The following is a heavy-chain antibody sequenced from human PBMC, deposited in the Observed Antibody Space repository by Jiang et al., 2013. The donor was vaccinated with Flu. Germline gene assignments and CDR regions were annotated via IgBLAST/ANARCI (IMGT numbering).Heavy chain of an antibody. CDR2: IYPGDSDT. D-gene: IGHD2-2*01. CDR1: GYSFTSYW. J-gene: IGHJ6*02. Sequence: AEVKKPGESLKISCKGSGYSFTSYWIGWVRQMPGKGLEWMGIIYPGDSDTRYSPSFQGQVTISADKSISTAYLQWSSLKASDTAMYYCARHLPCSSTSCYGDYYYGMDVWGQGTTVTVSS. V-gene: IGHV5-51*01. CDR3: ARHLPCSSTSCYGDYYYGMDV.